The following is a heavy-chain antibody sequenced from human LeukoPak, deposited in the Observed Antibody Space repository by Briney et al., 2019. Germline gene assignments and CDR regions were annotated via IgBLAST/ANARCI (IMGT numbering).Heavy chain of an antibody. CDR1: GYTFTGYY. CDR2: INPNSGGT. J-gene: IGHJ5*02. D-gene: IGHD1-7*01. Sequence: ASVKVSCKASGYTFTGYYMHWVRQAPGQGLEWMGWINPNSGGTNYAQKFQGRVTMTRDTSISTAYMELSRLRSDDTAGYYCARVITGTRWFDPWGQGTLVTVSS. V-gene: IGHV1-2*02. CDR3: ARVITGTRWFDP.